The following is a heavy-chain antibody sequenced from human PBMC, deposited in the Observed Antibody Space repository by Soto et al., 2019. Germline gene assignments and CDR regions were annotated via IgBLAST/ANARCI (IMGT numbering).Heavy chain of an antibody. V-gene: IGHV3-7*03. CDR1: GFTFGKYW. Sequence: EVQLVESGGGLVQPGGSLRLSCVGSGFTFGKYWMDWLRQTPGKGLEWVANIKQDGSEKFYVDSVRGRFTISRDNAKNSFYLEMNRLRDEDTGVYYCAREEESVGSPPSGFHPWGQGVQVTVSS. D-gene: IGHD3-10*01. J-gene: IGHJ5*02. CDR3: AREEESVGSPPSGFHP. CDR2: IKQDGSEK.